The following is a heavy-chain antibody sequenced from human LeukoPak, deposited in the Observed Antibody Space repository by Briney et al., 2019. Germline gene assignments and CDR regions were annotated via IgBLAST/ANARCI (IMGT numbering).Heavy chain of an antibody. V-gene: IGHV3-74*01. CDR1: GFTLSYYW. Sequence: GGSLRLSCAASGFTLSYYWMYWVRHAPGKGLVWVSRINSDGSSTSYADSVKGRFSISRDNAKNTVYLQMNSLRVDDTAVYYCARAYGTLYLFDYWGQGTLVTVSS. D-gene: IGHD3-16*01. J-gene: IGHJ4*02. CDR2: INSDGSST. CDR3: ARAYGTLYLFDY.